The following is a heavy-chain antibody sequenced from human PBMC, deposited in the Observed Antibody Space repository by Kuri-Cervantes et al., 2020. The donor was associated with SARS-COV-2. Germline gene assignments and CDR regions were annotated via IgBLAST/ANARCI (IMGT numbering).Heavy chain of an antibody. Sequence: ESLKISCTVSGGSISSSSYYWGWIRQPPGKGLEWIGSIYYSGSTYYNPSLKSRVTISVDTSKNQFSLKLSSVTAADTAVYYCARVHLKRITIFGVVTPSYGMDVWGQGTTVTVSS. CDR1: GGSISSSSYY. CDR2: IYYSGST. J-gene: IGHJ6*02. V-gene: IGHV4-39*01. D-gene: IGHD3-3*01. CDR3: ARVHLKRITIFGVVTPSYGMDV.